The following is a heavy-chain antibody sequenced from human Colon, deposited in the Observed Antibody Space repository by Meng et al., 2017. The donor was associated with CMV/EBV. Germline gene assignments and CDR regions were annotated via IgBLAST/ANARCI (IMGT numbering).Heavy chain of an antibody. CDR3: ARHIHSSGDGDWYFDL. D-gene: IGHD3-22*01. Sequence: GSLRLSCTVSGYSISSGYYWGWIRQPPGKGLEWIGSIYYSGSTYYNPSLKSRVTISVDTSKNQFSLKLSSVTAADTAVYYCARHIHSSGDGDWYFDLWGRGTLVTSPQ. J-gene: IGHJ2*01. CDR2: IYYSGST. CDR1: GYSISSGYY. V-gene: IGHV4-38-2*02.